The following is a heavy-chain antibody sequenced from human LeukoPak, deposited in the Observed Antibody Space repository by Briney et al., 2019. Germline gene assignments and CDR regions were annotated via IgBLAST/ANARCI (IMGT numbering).Heavy chain of an antibody. Sequence: PGGSLRLSCAASGFAFSCYEMNWVRQAPGKGLEWVAYICCSGYTKYYADSVKGRFTISRDNSQNTLYLQMNSLRVEDKAVYYRARDNYFCYLDVWGKGTTVAISS. CDR3: ARDNYFCYLDV. V-gene: IGHV3-48*03. CDR1: GFAFSCYE. CDR2: ICCSGYTK. J-gene: IGHJ6*03.